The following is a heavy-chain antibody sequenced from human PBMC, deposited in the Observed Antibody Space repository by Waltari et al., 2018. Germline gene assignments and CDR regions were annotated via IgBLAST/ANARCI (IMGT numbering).Heavy chain of an antibody. Sequence: EGQLLESGGGLVQTGGSLRLSCAASGLMFSIDPVTWVRQAPGKGLEWVSTITADGRSRNYADSVKGRFTISRDNSKNILDLQMNTLRAEDTAVYFCAKADFGNPYWFFDLWGRGTLLTVSS. CDR3: AKADFGNPYWFFDL. V-gene: IGHV3-23*01. CDR1: GLMFSIDP. D-gene: IGHD3-10*01. J-gene: IGHJ2*01. CDR2: ITADGRSR.